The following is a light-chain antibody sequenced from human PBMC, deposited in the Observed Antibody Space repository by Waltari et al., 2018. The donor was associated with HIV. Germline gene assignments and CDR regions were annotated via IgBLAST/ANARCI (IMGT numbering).Light chain of an antibody. CDR1: TIGTKS. CDR2: DDS. V-gene: IGLV3-21*02. J-gene: IGLJ3*02. CDR3: QVWLSFLDHPVV. Sequence: SYVLTQPPSVSVAPGQTARIPCGGDTIGTKSVHWYQQKPGQAPVLVVYDDSVRPSGIPERISGSNSGNTATLTISRVEPGDEADYYCQVWLSFLDHPVVFGGGTKLTVL.